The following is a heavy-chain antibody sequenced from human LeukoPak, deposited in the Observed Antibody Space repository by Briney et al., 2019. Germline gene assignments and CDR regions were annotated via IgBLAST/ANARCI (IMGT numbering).Heavy chain of an antibody. CDR2: IYYSGST. V-gene: IGHV4-39*01. CDR3: ARHARRDYYGSGSYQFDI. J-gene: IGHJ3*02. CDR1: GGSISSSRYY. Sequence: SATLSLTCTVSGGSISSSRYYWGWIRQPPGKGLECIGSIYYSGSTYYNPSLKSRVIISVDTSKNQFSLKLSSVTAADTAVYYCARHARRDYYGSGSYQFDIWGQGTMVTVSS. D-gene: IGHD3-10*01.